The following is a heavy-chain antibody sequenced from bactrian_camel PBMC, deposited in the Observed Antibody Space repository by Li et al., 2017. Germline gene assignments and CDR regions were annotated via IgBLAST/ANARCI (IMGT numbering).Heavy chain of an antibody. D-gene: IGHD3*01. CDR2: IFSGGGRR. CDR1: GNTYSMNC. J-gene: IGHJ4*01. Sequence: HVQLVESGGGSVQPGGSLTLSCVASGNTYSMNCMGRFRQAPGKAREAVASIFSGGGRRYYIESVEGRFTISQDTAKTTVYLQMNNLKPEDTATYYCAADREGCTANWYPEEEYNYWGQGTQVTVS. CDR3: AADREGCTANWYPEEEYNY. V-gene: IGHV3S53*01.